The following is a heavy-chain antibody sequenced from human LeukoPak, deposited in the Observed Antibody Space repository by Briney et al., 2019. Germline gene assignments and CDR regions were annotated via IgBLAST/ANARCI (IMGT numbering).Heavy chain of an antibody. Sequence: GSSVKVSCKASGGTFSSYAISWVRQAPGQGLEWMGGIIPIFGTANYAQKFQGRVTITADESTSTAYMELSSLRSEDTAAYYCARLSPYYYDSSGYYYESDPWGQGTLVTVSS. CDR1: GGTFSSYA. V-gene: IGHV1-69*01. J-gene: IGHJ5*02. CDR3: ARLSPYYYDSSGYYYESDP. D-gene: IGHD3-22*01. CDR2: IIPIFGTA.